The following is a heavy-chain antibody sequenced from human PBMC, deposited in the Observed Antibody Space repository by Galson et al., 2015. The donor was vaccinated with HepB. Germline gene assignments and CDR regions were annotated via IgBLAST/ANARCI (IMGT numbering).Heavy chain of an antibody. CDR3: ARVLYYYDSSGYFDALDI. CDR1: GYTFTSDG. J-gene: IGHJ3*02. V-gene: IGHV1-18*04. CDR2: ISAYNGNT. D-gene: IGHD3-22*01. Sequence: QSGAEVKKPGESLKISCKASGYTFTSDGISWVRQAPGQGLEWVGWISAYNGNTNYAQKLQGRVTMTTDTSTSTAYMELRSLRSDDTAVYYCARVLYYYDSSGYFDALDIWGQGTMVTVSS.